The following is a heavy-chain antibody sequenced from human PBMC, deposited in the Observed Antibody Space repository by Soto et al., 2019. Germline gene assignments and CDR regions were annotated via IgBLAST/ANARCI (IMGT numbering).Heavy chain of an antibody. Sequence: EVQLVESGGGLVEPGGSLRLSCAAPGFTFTNAWLNWVRQAPGKGLEWVGRIKSKNDGGTTDYAAPVKGRFTISRDDSENTVYLQMNSLKTEDTAVYYCAADLPNWGAYAFDYWGQGTLVTVSS. CDR3: AADLPNWGAYAFDY. CDR1: GFTFTNAW. J-gene: IGHJ4*02. V-gene: IGHV3-15*07. CDR2: IKSKNDGGTT. D-gene: IGHD7-27*01.